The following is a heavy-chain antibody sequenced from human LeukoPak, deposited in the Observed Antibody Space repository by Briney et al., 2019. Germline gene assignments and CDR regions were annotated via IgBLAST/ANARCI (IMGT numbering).Heavy chain of an antibody. V-gene: IGHV4-59*08. CDR1: GRSVSNYY. CDR2: VYYTGST. CDR3: ARHFAYSSSSYFDY. Sequence: SETLSLTCSVSGRSVSNYYWSWIRQPPGKGLEWIGYVYYTGSTNYNPSLKSRVTMFEDKSKNQFSLRLYSVTVADTAVYYCARHFAYSSSSYFDYWGQGSLVTVSS. J-gene: IGHJ4*02. D-gene: IGHD6-6*01.